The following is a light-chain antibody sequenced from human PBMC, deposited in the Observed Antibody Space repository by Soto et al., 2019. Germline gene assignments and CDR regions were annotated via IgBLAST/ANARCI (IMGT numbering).Light chain of an antibody. J-gene: IGKJ2*01. CDR1: QDITYY. CDR3: QQYDNLPMYT. V-gene: IGKV1-33*01. Sequence: DIQMTQSPSSLSASVGDRVTITCQASQDITYYLNWYQQKPGKAPRLLIYDASNLETGIPTRFSGSGSGTDFTFTISSLQPEDNATYYCQQYDNLPMYTFGQGTKLEIK. CDR2: DAS.